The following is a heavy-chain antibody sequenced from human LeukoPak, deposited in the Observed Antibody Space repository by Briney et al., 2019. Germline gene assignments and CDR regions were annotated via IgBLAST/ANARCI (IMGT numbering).Heavy chain of an antibody. CDR3: AAGITIFGVVITGFDY. D-gene: IGHD3-3*01. Sequence: SGRSLRLSCAASGFTFSSYGMHWVRQAPGKGLEGVAVISYDGSNKYYADSVKGRFTISRDNSKNTLYLQMNSLRAEDTAVYYCAAGITIFGVVITGFDYWGQGTLVTVSS. CDR2: ISYDGSNK. CDR1: GFTFSSYG. J-gene: IGHJ4*02. V-gene: IGHV3-30*03.